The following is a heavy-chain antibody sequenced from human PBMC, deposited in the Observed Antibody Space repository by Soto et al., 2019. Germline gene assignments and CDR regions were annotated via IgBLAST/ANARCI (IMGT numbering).Heavy chain of an antibody. CDR2: IIPIFGTA. CDR1: GGAFSSSA. CDR3: AREGLWLVRLGGVQYHGMDV. J-gene: IGHJ6*02. Sequence: QVQLVQSGAEVKKPGSSVKVSCKASGGAFSSSAISWVRQAPGQGLEWMGGIIPIFGTANYAQKFQGRITITADASAYTAYMELNNLTSDDTAIYFCAREGLWLVRLGGVQYHGMDVWDPGTTVTVSS. V-gene: IGHV1-69*01. D-gene: IGHD5-12*01.